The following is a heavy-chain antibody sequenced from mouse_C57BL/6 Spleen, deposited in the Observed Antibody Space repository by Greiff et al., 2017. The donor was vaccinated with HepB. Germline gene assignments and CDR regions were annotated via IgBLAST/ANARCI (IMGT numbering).Heavy chain of an antibody. CDR2: ISSGSSTI. Sequence: EVKLVESGGGLVKPGGSLKLSCAASGFTFSDYGMHWVRQAPEKGLEWVAYISSGSSTIYYADTVKGRFTISRDNAKNTLFLQMTSLRSEDTAMYYCARLGSGYFDYWGQGTTLTVSS. D-gene: IGHD4-1*01. V-gene: IGHV5-17*01. J-gene: IGHJ2*01. CDR3: ARLGSGYFDY. CDR1: GFTFSDYG.